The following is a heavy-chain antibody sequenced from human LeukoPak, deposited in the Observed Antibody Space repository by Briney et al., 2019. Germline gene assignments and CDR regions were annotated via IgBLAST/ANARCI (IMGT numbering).Heavy chain of an antibody. CDR2: INPTGGST. D-gene: IGHD5-24*01. J-gene: IGHJ3*02. Sequence: ASVKVSCKASGYRFTSQYVYWVRQAPGQGLEWMGIINPTGGSTRNAQKFQGRFSMTGDTSTSTVYMELSRLRSEDTAVYYCASFYNTNDALDIWGQGTMVTVSS. CDR1: GYRFTSQY. CDR3: ASFYNTNDALDI. V-gene: IGHV1-46*01.